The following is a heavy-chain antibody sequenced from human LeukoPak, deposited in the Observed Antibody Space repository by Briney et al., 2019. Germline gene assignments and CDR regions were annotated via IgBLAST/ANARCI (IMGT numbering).Heavy chain of an antibody. CDR3: ATDPRWEISPTKVWYFDY. CDR2: IIPISGRP. J-gene: IGHJ4*02. Sequence: GPSVKVSCKASGGTFSTYAFNWVRQAPGQGLEWMGRIIPISGRPKYAQKFQDRVTITADKSTSTVYMELSSLRSEDTAVYYCATDPRWEISPTKVWYFDYWGQGTLVTVSS. D-gene: IGHD1-26*01. CDR1: GGTFSTYA. V-gene: IGHV1-69*04.